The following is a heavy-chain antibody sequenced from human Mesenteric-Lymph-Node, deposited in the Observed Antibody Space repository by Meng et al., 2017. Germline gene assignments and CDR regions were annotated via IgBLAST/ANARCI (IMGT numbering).Heavy chain of an antibody. Sequence: ARLSESGGRVVDPGRALPVPCAASGFTFSSYSMPGVRQAPGKGLVWVSRINRDGSSTSYADSVKGRFTISRDNAKNTLYLQMNSLRSEDTAVYYCARDRSEGSWYLGVHWGQGTLVTVSS. J-gene: IGHJ4*02. CDR2: INRDGSST. D-gene: IGHD6-13*01. V-gene: IGHV3-74*01. CDR3: ARDRSEGSWYLGVH. CDR1: GFTFSSYS.